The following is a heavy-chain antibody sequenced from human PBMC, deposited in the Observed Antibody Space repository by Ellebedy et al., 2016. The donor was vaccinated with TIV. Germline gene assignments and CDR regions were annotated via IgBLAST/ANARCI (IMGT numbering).Heavy chain of an antibody. CDR2: IYYSGST. D-gene: IGHD4-17*01. CDR1: GGSISSSSYF. CDR3: ARPLRSTVTTSIYFDY. J-gene: IGHJ4*02. Sequence: SETLSLXXTVSGGSISSSSYFWGWIRQPPGKGLEWIGIIYYSGSTYYNPSLNSRVTISLDTSKNQFSLNLSSVTAADAAVYYCARPLRSTVTTSIYFDYWGQGALGTVSS. V-gene: IGHV4-39*01.